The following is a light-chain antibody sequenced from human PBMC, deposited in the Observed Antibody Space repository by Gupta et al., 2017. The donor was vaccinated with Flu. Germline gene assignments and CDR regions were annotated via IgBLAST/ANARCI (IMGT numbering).Light chain of an antibody. V-gene: IGKV1-33*01. Sequence: PSSLSASVGDRVTISCQASHDINNYLNWYQQKPGKAPELLIYDASNLEIGVPSRFTGTGSGTEFTLTISSLQPEDIATYYCQQSDDLPYTFGQGTKLEIK. J-gene: IGKJ2*01. CDR2: DAS. CDR3: QQSDDLPYT. CDR1: HDINNY.